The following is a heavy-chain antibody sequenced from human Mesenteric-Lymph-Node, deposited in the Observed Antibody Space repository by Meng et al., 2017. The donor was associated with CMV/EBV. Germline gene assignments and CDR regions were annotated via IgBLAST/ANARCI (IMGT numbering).Heavy chain of an antibody. Sequence: SGGSVSSGSHCWSCVRQPPRKGLEWIGYIYYSGTTNYNPSLKSRVTISIDSTKNQFSLKLNSVTAADTAVYYCARDSVVAAGVLDYWGQGILVTVSS. J-gene: IGHJ4*02. CDR3: ARDSVVAAGVLDY. CDR2: IYYSGTT. D-gene: IGHD6-13*01. CDR1: GGSVSSGSHC. V-gene: IGHV4-61*01.